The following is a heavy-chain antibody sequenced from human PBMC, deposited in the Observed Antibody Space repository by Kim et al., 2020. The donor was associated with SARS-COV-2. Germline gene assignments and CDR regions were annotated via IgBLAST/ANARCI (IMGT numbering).Heavy chain of an antibody. CDR2: ISYDGSNK. Sequence: GGSLRLSCAASGFTFSNYGMHWVRQAPGKGLEWVAVISYDGSNKHYADSVKGRFTFSRDNSKNTLYLQMNSLRAEDTAVYFCAKGRIQLWLISDFDHWGQGTLVTVSS. J-gene: IGHJ4*02. D-gene: IGHD5-18*01. CDR3: AKGRIQLWLISDFDH. CDR1: GFTFSNYG. V-gene: IGHV3-30*18.